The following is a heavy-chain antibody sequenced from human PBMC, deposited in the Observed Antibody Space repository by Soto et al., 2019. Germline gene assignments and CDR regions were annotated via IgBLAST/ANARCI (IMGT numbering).Heavy chain of an antibody. CDR3: AKESSSSSLSPIAQFDC. V-gene: IGHV3-23*01. CDR1: GFSFRSYV. CDR2: ISGGGGTT. D-gene: IGHD6-13*01. J-gene: IGHJ4*02. Sequence: GGSLRLSCAASGFSFRSYVMSWVRQAPGKGLEWVSGISGGGGTTYYADSVKGRFTISRDNSKNTLYLQMSSLRAEDAALYYCAKESSSSSLSPIAQFDCWGQGTLVTVSS.